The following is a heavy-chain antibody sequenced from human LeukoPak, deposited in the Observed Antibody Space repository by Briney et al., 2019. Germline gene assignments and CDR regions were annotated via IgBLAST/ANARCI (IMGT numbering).Heavy chain of an antibody. D-gene: IGHD2-21*02. V-gene: IGHV3-23*01. CDR3: AKGKGAYCDGDCSSRIFDY. Sequence: GGSLRLSCVVSGFTLSSHSMNWVRQAPGKGLEWVSIISDTGGSTTHADSVRGRFTISRDNSKNTLNLQMNSLRVEDTAIYYCAKGKGAYCDGDCSSRIFDYWGQGALVTVSS. J-gene: IGHJ4*02. CDR1: GFTLSSHS. CDR2: ISDTGGST.